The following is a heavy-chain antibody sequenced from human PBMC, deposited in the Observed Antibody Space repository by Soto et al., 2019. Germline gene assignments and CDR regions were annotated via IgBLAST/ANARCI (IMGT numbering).Heavy chain of an antibody. CDR3: AKLGYIVVVPAAIWFDP. CDR1: GFTFSSYA. J-gene: IGHJ5*02. D-gene: IGHD2-2*01. V-gene: IGHV3-23*01. CDR2: ISGSGGST. Sequence: EVQLLESGGGLVQPGGSLRLSCAASGFTFSSYAMSWVRQAPGKGLEWVSAISGSGGSTYYADSVKGRFTISRDKSKNTLYLQMNSLRAEDTAVYYCAKLGYIVVVPAAIWFDPWGQGTLVTVSS.